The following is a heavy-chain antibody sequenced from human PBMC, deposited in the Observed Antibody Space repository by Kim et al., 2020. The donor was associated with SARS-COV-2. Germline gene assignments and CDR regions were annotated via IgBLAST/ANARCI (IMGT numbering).Heavy chain of an antibody. D-gene: IGHD6-13*01. J-gene: IGHJ5*02. CDR3: ANDADSSSWLTPPKPCDP. Sequence: KGRFTISRDNSKNTLYLQMNSLRAEDTAVYYCANDADSSSWLTPPKPCDPWGQGTLVTVSS. V-gene: IGHV3-23*01.